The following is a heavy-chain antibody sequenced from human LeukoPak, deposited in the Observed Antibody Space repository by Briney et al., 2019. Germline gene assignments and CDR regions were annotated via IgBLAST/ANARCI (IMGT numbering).Heavy chain of an antibody. Sequence: ASVKVSCKASGYTFTGYYMHWVRQAPGQGLEWMGWINPNSGGTNYAQKFQGRVTMTRDTSISTAYMELSRLRSDDTTVYYCARDGGSYLTYWYFDLWGRGTLVTVSS. D-gene: IGHD1-26*01. J-gene: IGHJ2*01. CDR1: GYTFTGYY. CDR3: ARDGGSYLTYWYFDL. V-gene: IGHV1-2*02. CDR2: INPNSGGT.